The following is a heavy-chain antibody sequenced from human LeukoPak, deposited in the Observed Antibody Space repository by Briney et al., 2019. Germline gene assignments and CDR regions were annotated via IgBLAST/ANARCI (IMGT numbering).Heavy chain of an antibody. CDR3: ARDKASGSSYGSSFHF. J-gene: IGHJ3*01. CDR2: IKEDGSER. V-gene: IGHV3-7*01. D-gene: IGHD1-26*01. Sequence: GGSLRLSCAASGFTFNYYWMTWVRQGPGKGLEWVATIKEDGSERYYVESVKGRFTISRDHAKNSLYLQMNSLRVEDTALYYCARDKASGSSYGSSFHFWGQGTMVTVSS. CDR1: GFTFNYYW.